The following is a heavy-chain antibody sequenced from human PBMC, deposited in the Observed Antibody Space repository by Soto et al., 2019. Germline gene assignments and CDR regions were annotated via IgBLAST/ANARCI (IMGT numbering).Heavy chain of an antibody. D-gene: IGHD6-13*01. Sequence: EVQLVESGGGLVQPGGSLRLSCAASGFTFSSYEMNWDRQAPGKGLEWVSYISSSGSTIYYADSVKGRFTISRDNAKNSLYLQMNSLRAEDTAVYYCAREGAAGTLYYYGMDVWGQGTTVTVSS. V-gene: IGHV3-48*03. CDR1: GFTFSSYE. CDR2: ISSSGSTI. J-gene: IGHJ6*02. CDR3: AREGAAGTLYYYGMDV.